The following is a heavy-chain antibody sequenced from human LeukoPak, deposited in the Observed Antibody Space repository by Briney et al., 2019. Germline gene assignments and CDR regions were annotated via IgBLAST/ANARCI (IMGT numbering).Heavy chain of an antibody. J-gene: IGHJ4*02. CDR2: IDPSDSYT. CDR3: ARSYSGYDYLGY. V-gene: IGHV5-10-1*01. D-gene: IGHD5-12*01. Sequence: GASLKISCKGSGYSFPSYWITWVRQMPGKGLEWMGRIDPSDSYTNYSPSFQGHVTISADKSISTAYLQWSSLKASDTAMYYCARSYSGYDYLGYWGQGTLVTVSS. CDR1: GYSFPSYW.